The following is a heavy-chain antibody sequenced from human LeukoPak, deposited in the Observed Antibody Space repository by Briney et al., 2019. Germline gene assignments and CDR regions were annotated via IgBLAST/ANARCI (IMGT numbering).Heavy chain of an antibody. J-gene: IGHJ4*02. CDR2: ISGSGGST. D-gene: IGHD5-24*01. Sequence: PGGSLRLSCAASGFTFSSYAMSWVRQAPGKGLEWVSAISGSGGSTYYADSVKGRFTISRDNSKNTLYLQMNSLRAEDTAVYYCARASKRRDGYNWAYWGQGTLVTVSS. V-gene: IGHV3-23*01. CDR1: GFTFSSYA. CDR3: ARASKRRDGYNWAY.